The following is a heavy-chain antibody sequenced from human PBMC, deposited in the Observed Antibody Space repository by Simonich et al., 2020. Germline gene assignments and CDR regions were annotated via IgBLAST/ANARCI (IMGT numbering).Heavy chain of an antibody. V-gene: IGHV1-24*01. J-gene: IGHJ6*03. CDR1: GYTLTELS. CDR2: FDPEDGET. CDR3: ATSNLGRYYYYMDV. D-gene: IGHD1-7*01. Sequence: QVQLVQSGAEVKKPGASVKVSCKVSGYTLTELSMHWVRQAPGKGLEWMGGFDPEDGETIYAEKFQGRVTITADTSTDTAYMELSSLRSEDTAVYYCATSNLGRYYYYMDVWGKGTTVTVSS.